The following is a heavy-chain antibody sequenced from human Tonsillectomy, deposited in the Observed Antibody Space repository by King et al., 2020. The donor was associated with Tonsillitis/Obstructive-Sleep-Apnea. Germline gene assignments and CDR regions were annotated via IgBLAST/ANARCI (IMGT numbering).Heavy chain of an antibody. CDR1: GFIFRNYW. CDR2: IKQDGSEK. D-gene: IGHD2-2*01. CDR3: ARLRRAMRDAFYI. V-gene: IGHV3-7*01. J-gene: IGHJ3*02. Sequence: VQLVESGGGLVQPGGSLRLSCAASGFIFRNYWMSWVRQAPGKGLEWAANIKQDGSEKYYVDSVKGRFTITRDNAKNSLYLQMSSLRVEDTAVYYCARLRRAMRDAFYIWGQGTMVTVSS.